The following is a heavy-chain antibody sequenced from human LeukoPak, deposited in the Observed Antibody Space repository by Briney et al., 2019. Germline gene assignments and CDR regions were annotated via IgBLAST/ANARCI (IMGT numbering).Heavy chain of an antibody. J-gene: IGHJ6*03. CDR3: AHQNRHYDFWSGYAMDV. V-gene: IGHV2-5*01. D-gene: IGHD3-3*01. Sequence: ASGPTLVKPTQTLTLTCTFSGFSLSTSGVGVGWIRQPPGKALEWLALIYWNDDKRYSPSLKSRLTITKDTSKNQVVLTMTNMDPVDTATYYCAHQNRHYDFWSGYAMDVWGKGTTVTVSS. CDR1: GFSLSTSGVG. CDR2: IYWNDDK.